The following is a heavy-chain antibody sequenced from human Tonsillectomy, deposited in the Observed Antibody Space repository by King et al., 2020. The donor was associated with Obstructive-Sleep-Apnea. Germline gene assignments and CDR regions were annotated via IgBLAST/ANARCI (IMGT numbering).Heavy chain of an antibody. J-gene: IGHJ6*02. Sequence: VQLVESGGGLVQPGGSLKLSCAASGFIISGSAMHWVRQASGKGLEWFGRIRSKDNNYATAYAASVKGRFTVSRDDSKNTAYLQMNSLKTEDTAVYYCTRPGGDASYYYGMDVWGQGATVTVSS. CDR3: TRPGGDASYYYGMDV. V-gene: IGHV3-73*02. CDR1: GFIISGSA. D-gene: IGHD2-21*02. CDR2: IRSKDNNYAT.